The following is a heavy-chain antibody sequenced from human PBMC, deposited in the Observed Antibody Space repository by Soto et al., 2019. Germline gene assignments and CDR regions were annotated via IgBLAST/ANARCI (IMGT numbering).Heavy chain of an antibody. D-gene: IGHD1-1*01. V-gene: IGHV3-23*01. CDR1: GFTFSSYA. Sequence: EVQLLESGGGLVQPGGSLRLSCAASGFTFSSYAMSWVRQAPGKGLEWVSAISGSGGSTYYADSVKGRFTISRDNFKNTLYLQMNSLRAEDTAVYYCAKVVQLERQGCYWGQGTLVTVSS. J-gene: IGHJ4*02. CDR3: AKVVQLERQGCY. CDR2: ISGSGGST.